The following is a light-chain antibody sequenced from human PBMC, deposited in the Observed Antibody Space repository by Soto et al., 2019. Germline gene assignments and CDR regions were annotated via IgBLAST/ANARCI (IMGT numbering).Light chain of an antibody. Sequence: QAVVTQPPSASGTPGQRVTISCSGSRSNIGSKTVNWYQQLPGTAPQLLIYSNNQRTSGVPDRFSGSKSGNSASLAISGLQAEDEADYYCASWDDSMNGLFGTGTKLTVL. CDR2: SNN. CDR3: ASWDDSMNGL. CDR1: RSNIGSKT. J-gene: IGLJ1*01. V-gene: IGLV1-44*01.